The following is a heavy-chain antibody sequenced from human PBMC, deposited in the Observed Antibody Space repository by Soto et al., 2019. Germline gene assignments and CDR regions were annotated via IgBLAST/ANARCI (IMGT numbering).Heavy chain of an antibody. V-gene: IGHV4-34*01. J-gene: IGHJ5*01. CDR2: INHSGRV. CDR1: GGSFSGHS. Sequence: SETLSLTCAVYGGSFSGHSWTWIRQSPGKGLEWIGDINHSGRVNYSPPLKSRVTISLDTSKNQFSLTLSAVTAADTAMYYCSTRAYDTNGYYRFDPWGQGTLVTVSS. D-gene: IGHD3-22*01. CDR3: STRAYDTNGYYRFDP.